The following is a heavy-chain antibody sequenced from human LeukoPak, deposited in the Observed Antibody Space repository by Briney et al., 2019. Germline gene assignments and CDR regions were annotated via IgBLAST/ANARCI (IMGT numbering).Heavy chain of an antibody. CDR3: ARDLSGGTHDY. J-gene: IGHJ4*02. CDR2: ISHSGST. CDR1: DYSLSSGFY. Sequence: SETLSLTCAVSDYSLSSGFYWGWIRQPPGKGLEWIGSISHSGSTYYNPSLKRRVTISVDTSNNQFSLNLWSVTAADTAVYYCARDLSGGTHDYCGQGTLVTVSS. D-gene: IGHD1-26*01. V-gene: IGHV4-38-2*02.